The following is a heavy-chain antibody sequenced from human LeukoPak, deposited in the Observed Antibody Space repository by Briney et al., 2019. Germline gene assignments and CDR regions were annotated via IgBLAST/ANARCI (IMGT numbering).Heavy chain of an antibody. J-gene: IGHJ4*02. V-gene: IGHV1-2*02. D-gene: IGHD4-17*01. CDR3: ARTRSTVTTLFDY. Sequence: GASVKVSCKASGYPFTDYFIHWLRQAPGQGPEWMGWSNPNTGGTNYAQTFQGRVTMTRDTSISTAYMELSRLSSDDTAVYYCARTRSTVTTLFDYWGQGTLVTASS. CDR2: SNPNTGGT. CDR1: GYPFTDYF.